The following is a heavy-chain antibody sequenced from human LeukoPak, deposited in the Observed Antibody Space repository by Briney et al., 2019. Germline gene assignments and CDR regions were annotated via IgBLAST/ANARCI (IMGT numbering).Heavy chain of an antibody. CDR3: ARALVDGYKELGY. D-gene: IGHD5-24*01. Sequence: ASVKVSCTASGFTFISYDLNWVRQAPGQGLEWMGWMNPSTGSTGYAPKFRDRVSMTRNTSMSTAYLDLDHLTSDDTAVYYCARALVDGYKELGYWGQGTLVTVSS. V-gene: IGHV1-8*01. CDR2: MNPSTGST. J-gene: IGHJ4*02. CDR1: GFTFISYD.